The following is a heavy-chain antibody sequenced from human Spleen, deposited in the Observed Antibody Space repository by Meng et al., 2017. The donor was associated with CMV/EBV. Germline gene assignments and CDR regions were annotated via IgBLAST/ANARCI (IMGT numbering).Heavy chain of an antibody. J-gene: IGHJ4*02. Sequence: GESLKISCAASGFTFSSYSMNWVRQAPGKGLEWVSYISSSSSTIYYADSVKGRFTISRDNAKNSLYLQMNSLRAEDTAVYYCAREGGWDQTDYWGQGTLVTVSS. CDR1: GFTFSSYS. D-gene: IGHD1-26*01. CDR3: AREGGWDQTDY. CDR2: ISSSSSTI. V-gene: IGHV3-48*04.